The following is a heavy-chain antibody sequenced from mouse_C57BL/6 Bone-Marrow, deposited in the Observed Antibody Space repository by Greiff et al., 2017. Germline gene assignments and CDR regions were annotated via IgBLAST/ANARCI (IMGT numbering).Heavy chain of an antibody. V-gene: IGHV1-53*01. CDR3: ARGRLRRGFAY. J-gene: IGHJ3*01. D-gene: IGHD2-2*01. CDR2: INPSNGGT. CDR1: GYTFTSYW. Sequence: VQLQQPGTELVKPGASVKLSCKASGYTFTSYWMHWVKQRPGQGLEWIGNINPSNGGTNYNAQFKSKATLTVDKSSSTAYMQLSSLTSEDSAVYDCARGRLRRGFAYWGQGTLVTVSA.